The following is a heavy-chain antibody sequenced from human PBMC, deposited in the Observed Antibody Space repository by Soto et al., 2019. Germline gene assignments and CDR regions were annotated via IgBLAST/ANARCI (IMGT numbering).Heavy chain of an antibody. CDR1: GYTFTYYG. CDR2: ISTYSGDT. J-gene: IGHJ4*02. CDR3: ARDERDSCSGGDCFYFDY. Sequence: ASVKVSCKASGYTFTYYGISWVRQAPGQGLELLGWISTYSGDTNSAPRLQGRLTMSTDTSTSTAYMELRSLTSDDTAVYYCARDERDSCSGGDCFYFDYWGQGTLVTVYS. D-gene: IGHD2-21*02. V-gene: IGHV1-18*04.